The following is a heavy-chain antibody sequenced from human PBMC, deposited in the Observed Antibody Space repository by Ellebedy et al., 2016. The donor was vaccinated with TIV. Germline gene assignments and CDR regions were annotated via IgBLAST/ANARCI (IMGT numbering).Heavy chain of an antibody. CDR3: NTVAF. Sequence: GGSLRLXCAASGLTFRNYWMGWVRQAPGKGLEWAANIKQDGSETYYADSVKGRFTISRDNAKNSLYLQMTGLRTEDTAVYYCNTVAFWGQGTLVTVSS. CDR2: IKQDGSET. D-gene: IGHD4-23*01. J-gene: IGHJ4*02. CDR1: GLTFRNYW. V-gene: IGHV3-7*01.